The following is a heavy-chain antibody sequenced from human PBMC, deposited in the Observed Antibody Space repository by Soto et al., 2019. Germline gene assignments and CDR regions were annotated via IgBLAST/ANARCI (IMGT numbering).Heavy chain of an antibody. CDR3: ARDPHPNWFDP. V-gene: IGHV1-69*12. J-gene: IGHJ5*02. Sequence: QVQLVQSGAEVKKPGSSVKVSCKASVGTFSSYAISWVRQAPGQGLEWMGGIIPMFGTANYAPKFQGRVTITADESTSTAYMELSSLRSEDTAVYYCARDPHPNWFDPWGQGTLVTVSS. CDR1: VGTFSSYA. CDR2: IIPMFGTA.